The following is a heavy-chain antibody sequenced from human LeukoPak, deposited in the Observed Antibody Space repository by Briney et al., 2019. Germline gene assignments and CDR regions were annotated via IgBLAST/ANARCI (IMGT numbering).Heavy chain of an antibody. J-gene: IGHJ3*02. Sequence: QTGGSLRLPCAASGFTLRSYVMQWVRQVIGKGLEWVSGIDTAGGTYYPGSVKGRFTISRENAKNSLFLQMNSLRAEDTAVYYCARESMYNSAWDHLDIWGQGTLVTVSS. CDR1: GFTLRSYV. CDR3: ARESMYNSAWDHLDI. CDR2: IDTAGGT. D-gene: IGHD6-19*01. V-gene: IGHV3-13*01.